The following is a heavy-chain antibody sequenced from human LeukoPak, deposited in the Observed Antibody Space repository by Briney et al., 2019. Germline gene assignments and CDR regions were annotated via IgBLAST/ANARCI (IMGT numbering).Heavy chain of an antibody. D-gene: IGHD5-18*01. Sequence: GGSLRLSCTASGFTLGSHDMHWVRQIPGQGLEWVAAVSSGFHAFFADSVQGRFTVSREDARNSLYLQMNSLRAGDTAVYYCVREARGYHYTYFDYWCQGTLVTVSS. V-gene: IGHV3-13*01. CDR2: VSSGFHA. CDR3: VREARGYHYTYFDY. J-gene: IGHJ4*02. CDR1: GFTLGSHD.